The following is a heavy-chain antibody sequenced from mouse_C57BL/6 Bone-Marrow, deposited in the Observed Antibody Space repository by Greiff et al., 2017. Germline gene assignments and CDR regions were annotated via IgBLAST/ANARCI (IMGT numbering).Heavy chain of an antibody. CDR3: AAERWLPLSAMDY. J-gene: IGHJ4*01. CDR2: IHPNSGST. CDR1: GYTFTSYW. Sequence: QVQLQQPGAELVKPGASVKLSCKASGYTFTSYWMHWVKQRPGQGLEWIGMIHPNSGSTNYDEKFKSKATLTVAKSSITAYMQLSSLTSEDAAVYYCAAERWLPLSAMDYWGQGTSVTVSS. D-gene: IGHD2-3*01. V-gene: IGHV1-64*01.